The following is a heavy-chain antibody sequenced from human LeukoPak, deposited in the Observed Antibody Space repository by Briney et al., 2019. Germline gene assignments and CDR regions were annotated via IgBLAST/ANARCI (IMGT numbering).Heavy chain of an antibody. CDR1: GGSFSGYY. CDR2: INHSGST. CDR3: VTGYSSSWYFAFDI. D-gene: IGHD6-13*01. V-gene: IGHV4-34*01. Sequence: SETLSLTCAVYGGSFSGYYWSWIRQPPGKGLEWIGEINHSGSTNYNPSLKSRVTISVDTSKTQFSLKLSSVTAADTAVYYCVTGYSSSWYFAFDIWGQGTMVTVSS. J-gene: IGHJ3*02.